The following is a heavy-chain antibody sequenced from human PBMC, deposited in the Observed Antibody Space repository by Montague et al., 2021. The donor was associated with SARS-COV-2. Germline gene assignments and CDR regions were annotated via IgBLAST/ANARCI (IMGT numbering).Heavy chain of an antibody. J-gene: IGHJ3*02. D-gene: IGHD3-3*01. CDR3: ARGQVTIFGVLIMLPAAGALDI. Sequence: SKTLSLTCAVYDGSFSGYYWSRIRQPPGKGLEWIGEINHSGSTNYNPSLKSRVTISVDTSKNQFSLKLNSVSAADTAVYYCARGQVTIFGVLIMLPAAGALDIWGQGTMVTVSS. V-gene: IGHV4-34*01. CDR1: DGSFSGYY. CDR2: INHSGST.